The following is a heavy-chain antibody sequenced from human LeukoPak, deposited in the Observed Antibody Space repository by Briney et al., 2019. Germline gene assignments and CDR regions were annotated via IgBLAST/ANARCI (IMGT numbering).Heavy chain of an antibody. D-gene: IGHD3-22*01. CDR2: IIPILGIA. CDR1: GGTFSSYA. CDR3: ASGYDSSVYSYAFDI. J-gene: IGHJ3*02. Sequence: SVKVSCKASGGTFSSYAISWVRQAPGQGLVWMGRIIPILGIANYAQKFQGRVTITADKSTSTAYMELSSLRSEDTAVYYCASGYDSSVYSYAFDIWGQGTMVTVSS. V-gene: IGHV1-69*04.